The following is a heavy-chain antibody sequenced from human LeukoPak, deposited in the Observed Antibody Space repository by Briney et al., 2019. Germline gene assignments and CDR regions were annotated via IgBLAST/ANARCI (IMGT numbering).Heavy chain of an antibody. D-gene: IGHD3-10*01. J-gene: IGHJ4*02. Sequence: GGSLRLSCAASGFTFSRYSMNWVRQAPGKGLEWISYISSSSSTVYYADSVKGRFTISRDNAKNSLYLQMNSLRAEDTAVYYCARDGGFGEFDYWGQGTLVTVPS. V-gene: IGHV3-48*04. CDR1: GFTFSRYS. CDR2: ISSSSSTV. CDR3: ARDGGFGEFDY.